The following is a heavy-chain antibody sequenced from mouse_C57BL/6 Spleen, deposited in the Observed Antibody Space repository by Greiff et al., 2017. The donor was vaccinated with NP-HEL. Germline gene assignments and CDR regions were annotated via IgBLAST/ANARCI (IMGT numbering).Heavy chain of an antibody. CDR3: ARDDGYYVGYAMDY. CDR2: IYPGSGST. CDR1: GYTFTSYW. J-gene: IGHJ4*01. D-gene: IGHD2-3*01. V-gene: IGHV1-55*01. Sequence: QVQLKQPGAELVKPGASVKMSCKASGYTFTSYWITWVKQRPGQGLEWIGDIYPGSGSTNYNEKFKSKATLTVDTSSSTAYMQLSSLTSEDSAVYYCARDDGYYVGYAMDYWGQGTSVTVSS.